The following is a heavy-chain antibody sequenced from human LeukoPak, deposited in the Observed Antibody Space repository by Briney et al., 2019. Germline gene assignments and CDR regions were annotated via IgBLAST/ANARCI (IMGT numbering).Heavy chain of an antibody. CDR2: ISGSGGST. V-gene: IGHV3-23*01. CDR3: AKASSNHPYYYYYMDV. Sequence: PGGSLRLSCAASGFTFSSYAMSWVRQAPGKGLEWVSAISGSGGSTYHADSVKGRFTISRDNSENTLYLQMNSLRAEDTAVYYCAKASSNHPYYYYYMDVWGIGTTVTVSS. D-gene: IGHD4-11*01. CDR1: GFTFSSYA. J-gene: IGHJ6*03.